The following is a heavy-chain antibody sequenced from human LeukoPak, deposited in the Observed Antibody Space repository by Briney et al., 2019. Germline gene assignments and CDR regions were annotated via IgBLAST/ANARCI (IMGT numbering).Heavy chain of an antibody. Sequence: GGSLRLSCAASGFTFSDYYMNWIRQAPGKGLEWVSYISRGGSTTYYADSVKGRFTISRDNSKNTLYLQMNSLRAEDTAVYYCARRAGAYSHPYDYWGQGTLVTVSS. J-gene: IGHJ4*02. V-gene: IGHV3-11*01. D-gene: IGHD4/OR15-4a*01. CDR2: ISRGGSTT. CDR1: GFTFSDYY. CDR3: ARRAGAYSHPYDY.